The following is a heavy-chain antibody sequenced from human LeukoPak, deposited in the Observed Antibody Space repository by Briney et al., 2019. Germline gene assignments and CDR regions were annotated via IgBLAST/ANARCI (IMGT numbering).Heavy chain of an antibody. J-gene: IGHJ6*04. D-gene: IGHD3-10*02. Sequence: GGSLRLSCAASGFIFSSSAMSWVRQAPGKGLEWVSGISDGAGSTYYADSVQGRLTISRDNAKNSLYLQMNSLRAEDTAVYYCAELGITMIGGVWGKGTTVTISS. CDR1: GFIFSSSA. CDR3: AELGITMIGGV. V-gene: IGHV3-23*01. CDR2: ISDGAGST.